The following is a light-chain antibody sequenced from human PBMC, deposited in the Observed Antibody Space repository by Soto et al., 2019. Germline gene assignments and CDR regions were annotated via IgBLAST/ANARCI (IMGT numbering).Light chain of an antibody. V-gene: IGKV1-39*01. Sequence: DIQMTQSPSSLSASIGDRVILTCRSSQPISGYLNWYQQRPGKAPKPLIHDASSLQSGAPSRFSGSGSGTDFSLTISNLQPEDFATYYCQQGQSTPITFGQGTRLEI. J-gene: IGKJ5*01. CDR1: QPISGY. CDR3: QQGQSTPIT. CDR2: DAS.